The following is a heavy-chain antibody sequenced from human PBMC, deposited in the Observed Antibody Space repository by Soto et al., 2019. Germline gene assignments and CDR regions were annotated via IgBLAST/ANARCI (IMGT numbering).Heavy chain of an antibody. J-gene: IGHJ3*02. CDR1: GGSFSGYY. D-gene: IGHD7-27*01. CDR3: AAKLGISAFDI. CDR2: INHSGST. V-gene: IGHV4-34*01. Sequence: SETLSLTCAVYGGSFSGYYWSWIRQPPGKGLEWIGEINHSGSTNYNPSLKSRVTISVDTSKNQFSLKLSSVTAADTAVYYCAAKLGISAFDIWGQGTMVTDSS.